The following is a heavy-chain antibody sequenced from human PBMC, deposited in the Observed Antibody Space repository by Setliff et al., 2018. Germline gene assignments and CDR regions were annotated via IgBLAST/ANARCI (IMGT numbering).Heavy chain of an antibody. V-gene: IGHV1-69*01. Sequence: SCKASGGTFSSYAISWVRQAPGQGLEWMGGIIPIFGTANYAQKFQGRVTITADESTSTAYMELSSLRSEDTAVYYCARLGYCSSTSCFANYYYYMDVWGKGTTGTVSS. CDR3: ARLGYCSSTSCFANYYYYMDV. CDR2: IIPIFGTA. CDR1: GGTFSSYA. D-gene: IGHD2-2*01. J-gene: IGHJ6*03.